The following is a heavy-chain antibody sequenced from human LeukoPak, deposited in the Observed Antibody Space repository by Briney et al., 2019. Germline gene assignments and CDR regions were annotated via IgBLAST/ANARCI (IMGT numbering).Heavy chain of an antibody. CDR2: IYYSGST. Sequence: GSLRLSCAASGFTFSSYSMNWVRQPPGKGLEWIGSIYYSGSTYYNPSLKSRVTISVDTSKNQFSLKLSSVTAADTAVYYCAREGEGSGSYYNAVVRAFDIWGQGTMVTVSS. V-gene: IGHV4-39*07. D-gene: IGHD3-10*01. CDR3: AREGEGSGSYYNAVVRAFDI. J-gene: IGHJ3*02. CDR1: GFTFSSYS.